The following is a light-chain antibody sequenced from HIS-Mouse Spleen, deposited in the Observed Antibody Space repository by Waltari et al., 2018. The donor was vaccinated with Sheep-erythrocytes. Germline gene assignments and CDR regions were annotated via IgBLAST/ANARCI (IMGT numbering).Light chain of an antibody. J-gene: IGLJ3*02. CDR1: SSDVGRYNL. CDR2: EGS. Sequence: QSALTQPASVSGSPGQSITISCTGTSSDVGRYNLFSWYQQHPGKAPKLMIYEGSQRPSGVSNGFSGSKSGNTASLTISGLQAEDEADYYCCSYAGSSTPWVFGGGTKLTVL. V-gene: IGLV2-23*01. CDR3: CSYAGSSTPWV.